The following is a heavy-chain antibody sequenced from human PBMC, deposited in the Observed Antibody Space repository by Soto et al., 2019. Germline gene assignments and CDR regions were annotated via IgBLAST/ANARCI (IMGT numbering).Heavy chain of an antibody. CDR3: ARAYTVVTVFFDS. V-gene: IGHV1-46*01. D-gene: IGHD2-15*01. CDR2: INPSGGSA. CDR1: GYTFTSYY. J-gene: IGHJ4*02. Sequence: QVQLVQSGAEVKKPGASVKVSCKASGYTFTSYYMHWVRQAPGQGLEWMGIINPSGGSASYAQKFQISGTLNRDPSTIAVPMELCSLRSEDTAVYYCARAYTVVTVFFDSWGQGTLVTVSS.